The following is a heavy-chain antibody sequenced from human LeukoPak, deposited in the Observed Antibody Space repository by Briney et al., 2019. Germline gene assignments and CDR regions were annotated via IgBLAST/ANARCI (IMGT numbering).Heavy chain of an antibody. CDR2: MNPNSGNT. CDR3: ARWRYCSGGSCHTGHYYYYGMDV. CDR1: GYTFTSYD. D-gene: IGHD2-15*01. V-gene: IGHV1-8*01. Sequence: ASVKVSCKASGYTFTSYDINWVRQATGQGLEWMGWMNPNSGNTGYAQKFQGRVTMTRNTSISTAYMELSSLRSEDTAVYYCARWRYCSGGSCHTGHYYYYGMDVWGQGTTATVSS. J-gene: IGHJ6*02.